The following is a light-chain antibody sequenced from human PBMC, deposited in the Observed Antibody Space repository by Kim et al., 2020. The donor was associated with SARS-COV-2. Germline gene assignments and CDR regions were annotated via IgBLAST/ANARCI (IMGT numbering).Light chain of an antibody. V-gene: IGKV3-20*01. Sequence: EIVLTQSPGTLSLSPGERATLSCRASQSVSSTFLAWYQQKPGQAPRLLIYGASIRATGVPDRFSGSGSGTDFTLTISRLEPEDFAVYSCQKCDTSLYTSGQGTRLVF. CDR2: GAS. J-gene: IGKJ2*01. CDR1: QSVSSTF. CDR3: QKCDTSLYT.